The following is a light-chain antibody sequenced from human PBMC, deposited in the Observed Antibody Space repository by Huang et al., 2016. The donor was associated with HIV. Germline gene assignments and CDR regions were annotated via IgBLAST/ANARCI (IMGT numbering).Light chain of an antibody. CDR2: DAS. CDR1: QDIGNY. J-gene: IGKJ2*01. CDR3: QQYDGLPYT. Sequence: DIQMTQSPSSLSTFIGDKVTITCQASQDIGNYLNWYQQRPGKAPKLLIYDASSLENGVTSLFSGGGSGTTFTFTITNLRPEDVATYYCQQYDGLPYTFGQGTLIEI. V-gene: IGKV1-33*01.